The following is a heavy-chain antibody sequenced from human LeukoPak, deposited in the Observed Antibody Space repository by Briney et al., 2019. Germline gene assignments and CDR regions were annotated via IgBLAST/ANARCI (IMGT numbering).Heavy chain of an antibody. Sequence: ASVKVSCKASGYTFTDYYIHWVRQAPGQGLEWMGRINPNSGGTNYAQNFQGKVTVTRDTSISTVYMELSGLRSDDTAVYYCARVPRYYDSSGYYYLDAFDIWGQGTMVTVSS. J-gene: IGHJ3*02. CDR2: INPNSGGT. CDR3: ARVPRYYDSSGYYYLDAFDI. CDR1: GYTFTDYY. V-gene: IGHV1-2*06. D-gene: IGHD3-22*01.